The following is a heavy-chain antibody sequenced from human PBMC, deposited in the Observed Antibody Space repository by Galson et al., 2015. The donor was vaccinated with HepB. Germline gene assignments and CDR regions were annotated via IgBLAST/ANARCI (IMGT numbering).Heavy chain of an antibody. J-gene: IGHJ4*02. CDR3: ARTPRGFNVVATIYFDY. CDR2: ISSSSSTI. V-gene: IGHV3-48*01. D-gene: IGHD5-12*01. Sequence: SLRLSCAASGFTFSSYSMNWVRQAPGKGLEWVSYISSSSSTIYYADSVKGRFTISRDNAKNSLYLQMNSLRAEDTAVYYCARTPRGFNVVATIYFDYWGQGTLVTVSS. CDR1: GFTFSSYS.